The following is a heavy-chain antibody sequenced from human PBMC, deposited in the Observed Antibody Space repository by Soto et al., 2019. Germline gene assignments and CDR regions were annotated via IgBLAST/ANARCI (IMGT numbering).Heavy chain of an antibody. J-gene: IGHJ6*02. CDR2: INQSGGST. Sequence: ASVKVSCKASGYTFTRYYMHWVRQAPGQGLEWMGIINQSGGSTSYALKFQGRVTITSDTSTSTVYIELSSLRSEDTTVYYCARGYSSCWYVAYYYGMDVWGQGTTVTVSS. V-gene: IGHV1-46*01. D-gene: IGHD6-19*01. CDR1: GYTFTRYY. CDR3: ARGYSSCWYVAYYYGMDV.